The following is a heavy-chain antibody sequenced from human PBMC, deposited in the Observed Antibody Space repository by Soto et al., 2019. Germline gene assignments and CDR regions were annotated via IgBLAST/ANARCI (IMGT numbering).Heavy chain of an antibody. Sequence: GGSLRLSCAASGFTFDTYAMSWVRQAPGKGLDWVSGISGSGDRTYYADSVRGRFTISRDSSKSTLYLQMSSLRAEDTAVYYCAKLECSGGSCYSGRLVDYHYYYMDVWAKGTTVTVSS. D-gene: IGHD2-15*01. J-gene: IGHJ6*03. CDR1: GFTFDTYA. V-gene: IGHV3-23*01. CDR2: ISGSGDRT. CDR3: AKLECSGGSCYSGRLVDYHYYYMDV.